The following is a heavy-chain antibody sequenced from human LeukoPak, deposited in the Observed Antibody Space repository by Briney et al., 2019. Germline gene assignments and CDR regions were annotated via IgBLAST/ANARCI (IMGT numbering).Heavy chain of an antibody. Sequence: PGGSLRLSCAASGFTFSSYSMNWVRQAPGKGLEWVSSISSSSSYIYYADSVKGRFTISRDNAKNSLYLQMNSLRAEDTAVYHCAKNYGDFLFLDYWGQGTLVTVSS. CDR3: AKNYGDFLFLDY. V-gene: IGHV3-21*01. CDR2: ISSSSSYI. CDR1: GFTFSSYS. D-gene: IGHD4-17*01. J-gene: IGHJ4*02.